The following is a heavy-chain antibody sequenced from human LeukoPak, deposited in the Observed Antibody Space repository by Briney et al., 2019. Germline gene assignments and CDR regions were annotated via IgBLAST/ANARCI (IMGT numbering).Heavy chain of an antibody. CDR1: GFTFSSYS. Sequence: GGSLRLSCAASGFTFSSYSMNWVRQAPGKGLEWVSSISSSSSYIYYADSVKGRFTISRDNAKNSLYLQMNSLRAEDTAVYYCARGHYDILTGYYTERDYWGQGTLVTVSS. V-gene: IGHV3-21*01. CDR2: ISSSSSYI. J-gene: IGHJ4*02. D-gene: IGHD3-9*01. CDR3: ARGHYDILTGYYTERDY.